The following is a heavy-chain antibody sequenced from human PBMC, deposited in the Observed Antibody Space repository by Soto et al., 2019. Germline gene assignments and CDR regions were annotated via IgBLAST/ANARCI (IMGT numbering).Heavy chain of an antibody. V-gene: IGHV3-23*01. CDR1: GFTFSSYA. D-gene: IGHD6-19*01. CDR3: ARDIRGSCGWNEPFDF. J-gene: IGHJ4*02. CDR2: ISGSGATT. Sequence: EVQMLESGGGLVQPGGSLRLSCAGSGFTFSSYAMSWVRQAPGKGREWVSGISGSGATTYYADSVKGRFTISRDNSKNTVYLQIDRLRAEDTAVYYCARDIRGSCGWNEPFDFWGQGTMVTVSS.